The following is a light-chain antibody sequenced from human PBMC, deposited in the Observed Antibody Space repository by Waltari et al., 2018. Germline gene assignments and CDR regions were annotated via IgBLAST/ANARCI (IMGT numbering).Light chain of an antibody. V-gene: IGLV3-19*01. CDR1: SLRSYY. CDR2: GKN. J-gene: IGLJ3*02. Sequence: SSELTQDPAVSVALGQTVRITCQGDSLRSYYASWYQQKPGQAPVLVIYGKNNRPSVIPDRFSGSSSGNTASLTITGAQAEDEADYYCNSRDSSGNHHWVFGGGTKLTVL. CDR3: NSRDSSGNHHWV.